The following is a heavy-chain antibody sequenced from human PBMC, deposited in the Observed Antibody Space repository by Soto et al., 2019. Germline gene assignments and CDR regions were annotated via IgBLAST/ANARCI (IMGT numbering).Heavy chain of an antibody. CDR3: ARGYETNWFDP. V-gene: IGHV4-30-4*01. D-gene: IGHD1-20*01. Sequence: SETLSLTCTVSGGSISSGDYYWSWIRQPPGKGLEWIGYIYYSGSTYYNPSPKSRVTISVDTSKNQFSLKLSSVTAADTAVYYCARGYETNWFDPWGQGTLVTVSS. J-gene: IGHJ5*02. CDR2: IYYSGST. CDR1: GGSISSGDYY.